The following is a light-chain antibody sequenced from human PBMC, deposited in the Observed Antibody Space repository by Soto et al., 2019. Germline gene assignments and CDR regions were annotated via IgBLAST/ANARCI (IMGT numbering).Light chain of an antibody. V-gene: IGLV2-23*02. CDR1: SSDVGSYNL. Sequence: QSALTQPASVSGSPGQSITISCTGTSSDVGSYNLVSWYQQHPGKAPKLMIYEVSKRPSGVSNRFSGSKSGNTSSLTISGLQAEDEADYYCCSYSGSLHVFGTGTKLTVL. CDR3: CSYSGSLHV. J-gene: IGLJ1*01. CDR2: EVS.